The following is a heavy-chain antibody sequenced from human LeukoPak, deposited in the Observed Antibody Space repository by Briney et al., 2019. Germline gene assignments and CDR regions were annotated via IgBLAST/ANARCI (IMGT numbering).Heavy chain of an antibody. J-gene: IGHJ4*02. CDR2: ISGSGGST. CDR1: GFTFDDYA. V-gene: IGHV3-23*01. Sequence: GGSLRLSCAASGFTFDDYAMHWVRQAPGKGLEWVSGISGSGGSTYYADSVKGRFTISRDNSKNTLYLQMNSLRAEDTAVYYCAKGYHYYDSSGYYSFDYWGQGTLVTVSS. D-gene: IGHD3-22*01. CDR3: AKGYHYYDSSGYYSFDY.